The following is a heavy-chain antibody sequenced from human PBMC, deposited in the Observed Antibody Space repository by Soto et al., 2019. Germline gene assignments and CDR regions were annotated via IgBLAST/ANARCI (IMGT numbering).Heavy chain of an antibody. CDR2: IYYSGST. CDR1: GGSISSYY. J-gene: IGHJ4*02. CDR3: AQTYYYEPYYFDY. V-gene: IGHV4-59*01. D-gene: IGHD3-22*01. Sequence: SETLSLTCTVSGGSISSYYWSWIRQPPGKGLEWIGYIYYSGSTNYNPSLKSRVTISVDTPKNQFSLKLSSVTAADTAVYYCAQTYYYEPYYFDYWGQGTLVTVSS.